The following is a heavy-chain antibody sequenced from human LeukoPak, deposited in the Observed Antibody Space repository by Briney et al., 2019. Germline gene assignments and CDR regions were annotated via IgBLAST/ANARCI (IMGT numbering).Heavy chain of an antibody. Sequence: GASVKVSCKASGYIFMNFGMGWVRQAPGQGLEWLGWISAYNGDTNYAQKFRGRVTMTTDTSTSTAYMEVRSLTSDDTAIYYCARSGDGNWFDPGAREPWSSSPQ. CDR3: ARSGDGNWFDP. CDR1: GYIFMNFG. CDR2: ISAYNGDT. V-gene: IGHV1-18*01. J-gene: IGHJ5*02.